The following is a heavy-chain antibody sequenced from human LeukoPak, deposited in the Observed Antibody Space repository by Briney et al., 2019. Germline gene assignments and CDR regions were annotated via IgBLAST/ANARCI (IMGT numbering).Heavy chain of an antibody. D-gene: IGHD2-2*01. CDR2: ISSSGSTI. Sequence: GGSLRLSCAASGFTFSSYEMNWVRQAPGKGLEWVSYISSSGSTIYYADSVKGRFTISRDNAKNSLYLQMNSLRAEDTAVYYCAHGAMYQLDYWGQGTLVTVSS. V-gene: IGHV3-48*03. CDR1: GFTFSSYE. CDR3: AHGAMYQLDY. J-gene: IGHJ4*02.